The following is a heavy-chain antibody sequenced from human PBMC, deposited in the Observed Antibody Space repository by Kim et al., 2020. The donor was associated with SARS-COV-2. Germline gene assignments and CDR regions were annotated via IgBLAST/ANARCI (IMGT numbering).Heavy chain of an antibody. V-gene: IGHV3-7*01. D-gene: IGHD3-3*01. CDR2: IKQDGSDK. Sequence: GGSLRLSCAASGFTFSSCWMSWVRQAPGKGLEWVANIKQDGSDKYYVDSVKGRFTISRDNAKNSLYLQMNSLRAEDTAVYYCTIGVWHWGWGQGTLVTVSS. J-gene: IGHJ4*02. CDR3: TIGVWHWG. CDR1: GFTFSSCW.